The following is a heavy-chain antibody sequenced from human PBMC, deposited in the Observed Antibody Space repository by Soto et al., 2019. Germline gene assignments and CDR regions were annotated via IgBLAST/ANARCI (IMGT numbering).Heavy chain of an antibody. J-gene: IGHJ4*02. CDR2: IYYSGST. Sequence: SETLSLTCTVSGGSISSYYWSWIRQPPGKGLEWIGYIYYSGSTNYNPSLKSRVTISVDTSKNQFSLKLSSVTAADTAVYYCARGSGDDFWSGYPLSHFDYWGQGTLVTVSS. V-gene: IGHV4-59*01. D-gene: IGHD3-3*01. CDR1: GGSISSYY. CDR3: ARGSGDDFWSGYPLSHFDY.